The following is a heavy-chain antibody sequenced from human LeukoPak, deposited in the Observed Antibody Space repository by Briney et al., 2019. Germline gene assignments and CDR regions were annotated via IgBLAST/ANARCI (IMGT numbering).Heavy chain of an antibody. J-gene: IGHJ6*03. V-gene: IGHV1-69*13. CDR1: GYTFTGYY. CDR2: IIPIFGTA. Sequence: SVKVSCKASGYTFTGYYMHWVRQAPGQGLEWMGGIIPIFGTANYAQKFQERVTITADGTSTVYMELSSLRSEDTAVYYCARDGRANSGYDFSYYYMDVWGKGTTVTISS. CDR3: ARDGRANSGYDFSYYYMDV. D-gene: IGHD5-12*01.